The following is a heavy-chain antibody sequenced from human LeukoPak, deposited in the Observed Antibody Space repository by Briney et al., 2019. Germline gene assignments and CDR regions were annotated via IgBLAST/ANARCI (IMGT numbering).Heavy chain of an antibody. J-gene: IGHJ6*03. D-gene: IGHD6-19*01. CDR2: INFSGNT. V-gene: IGHV4-34*01. Sequence: EPSETLSLTCAVYGESLTGYFWSWIRQSPGKGLEWIGEINFSGNTNYNPSLKSRVSISIDTSKNQFSLRMTSVTAADTAVFYCARRSVAESSTDYYYMDVWGEGTTVTVSS. CDR3: ARRSVAESSTDYYYMDV. CDR1: GESLTGYF.